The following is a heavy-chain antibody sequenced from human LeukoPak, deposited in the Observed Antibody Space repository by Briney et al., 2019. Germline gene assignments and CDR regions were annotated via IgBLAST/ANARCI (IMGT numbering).Heavy chain of an antibody. D-gene: IGHD2-2*01. CDR1: GYTFTSYD. J-gene: IGHJ5*02. Sequence: ASVKVSCKASGYTFTSYDINWVRQATGQGLEWMGWMNPNSGNTGYAQKFQGRVTITRNTSISTAYMELSSLRSEDTAVYYCARSGVPAGYCSSTSCYNWFDPWGQGTLVTVSX. V-gene: IGHV1-8*03. CDR3: ARSGVPAGYCSSTSCYNWFDP. CDR2: MNPNSGNT.